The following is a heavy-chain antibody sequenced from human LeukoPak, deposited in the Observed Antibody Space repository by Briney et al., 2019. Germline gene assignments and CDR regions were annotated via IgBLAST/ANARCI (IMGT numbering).Heavy chain of an antibody. Sequence: GGSLRLSCAASGFTFSNHYMSWTRQAPGKGLEWVANIKQDGSEKYYVDSVKGRFTISRDNAKNSLYLQMNSLRAEDTAVYYCARDSSLRGAFDIWGQGTMVTVSS. CDR2: IKQDGSEK. J-gene: IGHJ3*02. V-gene: IGHV3-7*01. CDR3: ARDSSLRGAFDI. CDR1: GFTFSNHY.